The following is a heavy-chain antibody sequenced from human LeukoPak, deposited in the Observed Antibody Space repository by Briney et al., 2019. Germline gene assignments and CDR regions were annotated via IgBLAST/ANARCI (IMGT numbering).Heavy chain of an antibody. Sequence: SETLSLTCTVSGGSISSYYWSWIRQPPGKGLEWIGYIYYSGSTNYNPSLKSRVTISVDTSKKQFSLKLSSVTAADTAVYYCARSGTGYSSSWYPAQAFDIWGQGTMVTVSS. CDR1: GGSISSYY. CDR3: ARSGTGYSSSWYPAQAFDI. J-gene: IGHJ3*02. V-gene: IGHV4-59*01. D-gene: IGHD6-13*01. CDR2: IYYSGST.